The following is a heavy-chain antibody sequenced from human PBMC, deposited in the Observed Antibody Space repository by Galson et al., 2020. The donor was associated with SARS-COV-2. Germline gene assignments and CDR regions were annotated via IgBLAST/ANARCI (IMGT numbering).Heavy chain of an antibody. CDR2: INSSGST. CDR1: GGSFSDYY. V-gene: IGHV4-34*01. D-gene: IGHD2-8*02. J-gene: IGHJ4*02. Sequence: SETLSLTCAVYGGSFSDYYWSWIRQPPGKGLEWIGEINSSGSTNYNPSLKSRVTISVDTSKNHFSLKLSSVTAADTAVYYCAREENFFLVVNATRMCYFDYWGRGTLGTVSS. CDR3: AREENFFLVVNATRMCYFDY.